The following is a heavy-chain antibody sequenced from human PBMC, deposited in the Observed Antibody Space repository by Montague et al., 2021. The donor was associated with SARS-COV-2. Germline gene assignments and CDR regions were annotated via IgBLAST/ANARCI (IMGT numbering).Heavy chain of an antibody. Sequence: SLRLSCAASGFIFSDYYLSWIRQAPGKGLEWVSYISSSGSTIYYADSVQGRFTISGDNAKNSLYLQTNSLRAEDTAIYYCARESGSGSYYDYFDYWGQGTMVTVSS. V-gene: IGHV3-11*01. CDR1: GFIFSDYY. D-gene: IGHD1-26*01. J-gene: IGHJ4*02. CDR3: ARESGSGSYYDYFDY. CDR2: ISSSGSTI.